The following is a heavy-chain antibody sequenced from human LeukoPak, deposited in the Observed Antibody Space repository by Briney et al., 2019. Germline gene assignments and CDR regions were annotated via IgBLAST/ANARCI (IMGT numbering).Heavy chain of an antibody. CDR3: VKDFGGPVYYYYGLEV. D-gene: IGHD3-10*01. CDR2: IRSYGDST. Sequence: PGGSLRLSCSASVFTFSSYAMHWVRQAPGKGLEYVSSIRSYGDSTYYAESVKGRFTISRDNSKNTLYLQMTSLGVEDTALYYCVKDFGGPVYYYYGLEVWGQGTTVTVSS. J-gene: IGHJ6*02. V-gene: IGHV3-64D*06. CDR1: VFTFSSYA.